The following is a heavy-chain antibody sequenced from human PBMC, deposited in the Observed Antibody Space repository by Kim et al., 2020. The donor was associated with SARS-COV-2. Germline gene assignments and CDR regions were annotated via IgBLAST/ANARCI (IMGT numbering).Heavy chain of an antibody. V-gene: IGHV3-43*02. CDR2: ISGDGGST. D-gene: IGHD3-16*01. Sequence: GGSLRLSCAASGFTFDDYAMHWVRQAPGKGLEWVSLISGDGGSTYYADSVKGRFTISRDNSKNSLYLQMNSLRTEDTALYYCASPLLWGDYYYGMDVWGQGTTVTVSS. J-gene: IGHJ6*02. CDR1: GFTFDDYA. CDR3: ASPLLWGDYYYGMDV.